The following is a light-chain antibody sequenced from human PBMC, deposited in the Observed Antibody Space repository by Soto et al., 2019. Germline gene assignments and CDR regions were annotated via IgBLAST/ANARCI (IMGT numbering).Light chain of an antibody. CDR3: NSYTTTGTYV. CDR2: EVS. V-gene: IGLV2-14*01. CDR1: SSDVGGSNY. J-gene: IGLJ3*02. Sequence: QSVLTQPASVSGSPGQSITISCSGTSSDVGGSNYVSWFQQYPGKVPKVIIYEVSNRPSGVSNRFSGSKSDNTASLTISGLQAEDEADYYCNSYTTTGTYVFGGGTTLTVL.